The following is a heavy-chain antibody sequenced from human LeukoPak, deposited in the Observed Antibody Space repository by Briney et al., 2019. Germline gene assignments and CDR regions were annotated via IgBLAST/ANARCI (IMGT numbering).Heavy chain of an antibody. CDR1: GFTVSSNY. V-gene: IGHV3-23*01. Sequence: GGSLRLSCAASGFTVSSNYMSWVRQAPGKGLEWVSAISGSGGSTYYADSVKGRFTISRDNSKNTLYLQMNSLRAEDTAVYYCAKGGTVVTPHFDYWGQGTLVTVSS. D-gene: IGHD4-23*01. CDR3: AKGGTVVTPHFDY. CDR2: ISGSGGST. J-gene: IGHJ4*02.